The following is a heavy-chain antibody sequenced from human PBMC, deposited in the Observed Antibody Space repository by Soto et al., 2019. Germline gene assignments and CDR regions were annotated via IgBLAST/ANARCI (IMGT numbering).Heavy chain of an antibody. D-gene: IGHD5-18*01. CDR1: GGSFSSYH. V-gene: IGHV4-34*01. Sequence: SETLSLTFAVYGGSFSSYHWSWIRQSPGKGLEWIGEINHLTTTNYNPSLKTRVIISLDTPKNQFSLKLSSVTAADTVVYYCARGYDTALAPIFWGQGILVTVSS. CDR3: ARGYDTALAPIF. CDR2: INHLTTT. J-gene: IGHJ4*02.